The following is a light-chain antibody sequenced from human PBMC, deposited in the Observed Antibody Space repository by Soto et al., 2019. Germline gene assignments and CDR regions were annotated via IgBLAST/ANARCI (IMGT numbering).Light chain of an antibody. CDR1: HTINSW. CDR2: GAS. Sequence: DSRMTQSPSTLSAAVGDTVTIPCRAIHTINSWLAWYQQKPVKAPKLLISGASTLEGGVPSRFSGSGSETEFTLTISNLQPDDFATYYCQHYNSYSEAFGQGTKV. J-gene: IGKJ1*01. CDR3: QHYNSYSEA. V-gene: IGKV1-5*01.